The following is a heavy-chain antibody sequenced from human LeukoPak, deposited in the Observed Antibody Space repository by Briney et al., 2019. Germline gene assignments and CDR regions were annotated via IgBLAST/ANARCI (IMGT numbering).Heavy chain of an antibody. J-gene: IGHJ4*02. CDR1: GFSLSTSGVG. V-gene: IGHV2-5*02. Sequence: SGPTLVEPTQTLTLTCTFSGFSLSTSGVGVGWIRQPPGKALEWLALIYWDDDKRYSPSLKSRPTVTRDTSKNQVVLTMTNMDPVDTGTYYCAPSVGDYYDFWGQGSLVTVSS. CDR3: APSVGDYYDF. CDR2: IYWDDDK.